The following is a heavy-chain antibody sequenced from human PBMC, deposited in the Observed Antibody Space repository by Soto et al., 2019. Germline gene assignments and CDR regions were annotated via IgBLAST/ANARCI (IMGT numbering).Heavy chain of an antibody. CDR3: ASNENYGDYANFDY. J-gene: IGHJ4*02. CDR2: ISSSGSTI. V-gene: IGHV3-48*03. CDR1: GFTFSSYE. D-gene: IGHD4-17*01. Sequence: PGGSLRLSCAASGFTFSSYEMNWVRQAPGKGLEWVSYISSSGSTIYYADSVKGRFTISRDNAKNSLYLQMNSLRDEDTAVYYCASNENYGDYANFDYWGQGTLVTVSS.